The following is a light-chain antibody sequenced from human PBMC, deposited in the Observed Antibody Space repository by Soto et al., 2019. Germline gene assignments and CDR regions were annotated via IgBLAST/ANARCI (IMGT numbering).Light chain of an antibody. V-gene: IGLV2-14*03. Sequence: QSALTQPASVSGSPGQSITISCTGSSTDVGGYNSVSWYQQHPGKVPKLVIYDVINRPSGISNRFSGSKSGNTASLTISGLQADDEAHYYCSSYTSISASVIFGGGTKLTVL. CDR2: DVI. CDR1: STDVGGYNS. J-gene: IGLJ2*01. CDR3: SSYTSISASVI.